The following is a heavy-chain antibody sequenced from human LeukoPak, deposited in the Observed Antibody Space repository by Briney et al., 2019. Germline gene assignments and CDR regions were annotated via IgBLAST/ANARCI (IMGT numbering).Heavy chain of an antibody. D-gene: IGHD5-18*01. CDR1: GFTFSSYA. Sequence: GGSLRLSCAASGFTFSSYAMHWVRQAPGKGLEYVSAISSNGGSTYYANSVKGRFTISRDNSKNTLYLQMGSLRAEDMAVYYCARGDGDTAMVTGSDYWGQGTLVTVSS. CDR3: ARGDGDTAMVTGSDY. V-gene: IGHV3-64*01. CDR2: ISSNGGST. J-gene: IGHJ4*02.